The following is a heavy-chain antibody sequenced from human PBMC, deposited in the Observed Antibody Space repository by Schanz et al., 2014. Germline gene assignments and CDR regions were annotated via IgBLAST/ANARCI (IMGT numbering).Heavy chain of an antibody. V-gene: IGHV3-23*01. CDR3: ARDPNSVNEIDY. D-gene: IGHD5-12*01. CDR2: ISDSGDLT. J-gene: IGHJ4*02. CDR1: RFTFSSYA. Sequence: EVQLLESGGGLVQPGGSLRLSCAASRFTFSSYAMSWVRQAPGKGREWVSAISDSGDLTYYADSVKGRFTISRDNAKYTLYLQMNSLRIEDTAVYYCARDPNSVNEIDYWGQGTLVTVSS.